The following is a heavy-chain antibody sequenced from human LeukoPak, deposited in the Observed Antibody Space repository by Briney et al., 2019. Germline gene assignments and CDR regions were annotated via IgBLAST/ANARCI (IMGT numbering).Heavy chain of an antibody. J-gene: IGHJ4*02. V-gene: IGHV1-18*01. CDR1: GYTFTSYG. D-gene: IGHD3-9*01. Sequence: GASVKVYCKASGYTFTSYGISWVRQAPGQGLEWMGWISAYNGNTNYAQKLQGRVTTTTDTSTSTAYMELRSLRSDDTAVYYCARDPGFRLGLHFDYWGQGTLVTVSS. CDR3: ARDPGFRLGLHFDY. CDR2: ISAYNGNT.